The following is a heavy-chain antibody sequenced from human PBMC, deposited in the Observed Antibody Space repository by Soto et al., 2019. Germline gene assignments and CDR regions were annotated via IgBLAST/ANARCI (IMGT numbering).Heavy chain of an antibody. CDR2: IIPIFGTA. CDR3: ARGGYSYGQGSDAFDI. V-gene: IGHV1-69*06. CDR1: GGTFSSYA. Sequence: SVKVSCKASGGTFSSYAISWVRQAPGQGLEWMGGIIPIFGTANYAQKFQGRVTITADKSTSTAYMELSSLRSEDTAVYYCARGGYSYGQGSDAFDIWGQGTLVTVSS. J-gene: IGHJ4*02. D-gene: IGHD5-18*01.